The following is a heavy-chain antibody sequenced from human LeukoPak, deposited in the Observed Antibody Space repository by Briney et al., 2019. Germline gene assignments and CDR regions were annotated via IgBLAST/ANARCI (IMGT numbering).Heavy chain of an antibody. Sequence: SETLSLTCTVSGYSISSGYYWGWIRQPPGKGLEWIGSIYHSGSTYYNPSLKSRVTISVDTSKNQFSLKLSSVTAADTAAYYCARASSYGSGTIMGRYFDYWGQGTLVTVSS. CDR3: ARASSYGSGTIMGRYFDY. V-gene: IGHV4-38-2*02. J-gene: IGHJ4*02. CDR2: IYHSGST. CDR1: GYSISSGYY. D-gene: IGHD3-10*01.